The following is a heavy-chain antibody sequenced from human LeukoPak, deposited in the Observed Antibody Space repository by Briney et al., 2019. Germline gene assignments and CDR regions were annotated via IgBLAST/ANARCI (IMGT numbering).Heavy chain of an antibody. D-gene: IGHD3-22*01. Sequence: GRSLRLSCAASGFTFSSYAMHWVRQAPGKGLEWVAVISYDGSNKYYADSVKGRFTISRDNSKNTLYLQMNSLRAEDTAVYYCARLPYDSSGYYNHWGQGTLVTVSS. CDR3: ARLPYDSSGYYNH. CDR2: ISYDGSNK. J-gene: IGHJ4*02. V-gene: IGHV3-30-3*01. CDR1: GFTFSSYA.